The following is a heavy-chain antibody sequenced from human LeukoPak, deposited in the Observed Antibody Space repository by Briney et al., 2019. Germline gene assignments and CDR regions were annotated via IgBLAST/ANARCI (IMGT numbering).Heavy chain of an antibody. J-gene: IGHJ5*02. V-gene: IGHV4-34*01. CDR2: INHSGST. Sequence: PSETLSLTCAVYGGSFSGYYWSWIRQPPGKGLEWIGEINHSGSTNYNPSLKSRVTISVDTSKNQFSLKLSSVTAADTAVYYCARGLGYSSSWYYNWFDPWGQGTLVTVSS. CDR1: GGSFSGYY. CDR3: ARGLGYSSSWYYNWFDP. D-gene: IGHD6-13*01.